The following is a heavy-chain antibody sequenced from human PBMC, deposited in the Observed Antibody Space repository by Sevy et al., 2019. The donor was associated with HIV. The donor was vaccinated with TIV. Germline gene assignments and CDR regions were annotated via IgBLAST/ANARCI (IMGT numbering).Heavy chain of an antibody. CDR2: IYYSGST. CDR1: GGSVSRGSYY. D-gene: IGHD1-26*01. CDR3: ARESSSGVFDY. V-gene: IGHV4-61*01. Sequence: SETLSLTCTVSGGSVSRGSYYWSWIRQPPGKGLEWIGYIYYSGSTNYNPSLKSRVTISVDTSKNQFSLKLSSVTAADTAVYYCARESSSGVFDYWGQGTLVTVSS. J-gene: IGHJ4*02.